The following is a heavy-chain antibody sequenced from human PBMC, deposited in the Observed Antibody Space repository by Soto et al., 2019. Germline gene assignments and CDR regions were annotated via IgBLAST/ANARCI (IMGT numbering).Heavy chain of an antibody. CDR2: ISGSGGST. CDR3: AKVVSSWTWYYFDY. D-gene: IGHD6-13*01. Sequence: VQLLESGGGLVQPGGSLRLSCAASGFTFSSYAMSWVRQAPGKGLEWVSAISGSGGSTYYADSVKGRFTISRDNSKTSLYLQMNSRRAEDTAEYYWAKVVSSWTWYYFDYWGQGTLVTVSS. CDR1: GFTFSSYA. J-gene: IGHJ4*02. V-gene: IGHV3-23*01.